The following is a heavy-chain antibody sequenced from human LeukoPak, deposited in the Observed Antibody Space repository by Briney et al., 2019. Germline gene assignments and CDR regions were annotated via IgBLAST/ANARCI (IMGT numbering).Heavy chain of an antibody. CDR2: IYTSGST. D-gene: IGHD3-16*01. CDR3: ARDLGNMIHDAFDI. V-gene: IGHV4-4*07. CDR1: GGSISSYY. J-gene: IGHJ3*02. Sequence: SETLSLTCTVSGGSISSYYWSWIRQPAGKGLEWIGRIYTSGSTNYNPSLKSRVTMPVDTSKNQFSLKLSSVTAADTAVYYCARDLGNMIHDAFDIWGQGTMVTVSS.